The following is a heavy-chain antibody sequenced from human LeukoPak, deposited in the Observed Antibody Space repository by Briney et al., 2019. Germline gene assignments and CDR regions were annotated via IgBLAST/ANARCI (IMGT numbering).Heavy chain of an antibody. CDR3: AKGGYSYQNWFDP. J-gene: IGHJ5*02. D-gene: IGHD5-18*01. V-gene: IGHV3-33*06. CDR2: IWYDGSNK. Sequence: GGSLRLSCAASGFTFSSYGMLWVRQAPGKGLEWVAVIWYDGSNKYYADSVKGRFTISRDNSKNTLYLQMNSLRAEDTAVYYCAKGGYSYQNWFDPWGQGTLVTVS. CDR1: GFTFSSYG.